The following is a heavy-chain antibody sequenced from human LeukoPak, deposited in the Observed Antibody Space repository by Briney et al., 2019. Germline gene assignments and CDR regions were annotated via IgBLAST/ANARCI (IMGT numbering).Heavy chain of an antibody. Sequence: GGSLRLSCAAPGFTFNRYGMSWVRQAPGKGLEWVSSVGGGGVTTYYGDTVKGRFSITRDNFKNTVHLQMNSLRAEDTAIYYCAKNGEELDVGYRDLVFGYYHYYMDVWGKGTAVTVSS. CDR2: VGGGGVTT. J-gene: IGHJ6*03. CDR3: AKNGEELDVGYRDLVFGYYHYYMDV. D-gene: IGHD4-17*01. CDR1: GFTFNRYG. V-gene: IGHV3-23*01.